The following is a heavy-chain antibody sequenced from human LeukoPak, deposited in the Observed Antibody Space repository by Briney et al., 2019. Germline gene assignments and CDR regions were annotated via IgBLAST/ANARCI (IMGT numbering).Heavy chain of an antibody. CDR2: INDSGRI. J-gene: IGHJ6*03. Sequence: SETLSLTCAVYGGSFSNYSWSWIRQTPGKGMEWIGEINDSGRINYNPSLMSRVTVSVDTSKNQFSLRLPSVTATDTAVYYCARRWNYGRNYYIDVWGKGATVSVSS. V-gene: IGHV4-34*01. CDR1: GGSFSNYS. D-gene: IGHD1-7*01. CDR3: ARRWNYGRNYYIDV.